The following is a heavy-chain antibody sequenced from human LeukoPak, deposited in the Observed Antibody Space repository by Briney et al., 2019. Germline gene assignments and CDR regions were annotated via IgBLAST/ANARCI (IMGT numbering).Heavy chain of an antibody. D-gene: IGHD1-7*01. CDR2: IYPGDSDT. CDR3: ARRWVTGSTWYYFDY. Sequence: GESLKISCKGSGYSFTNHLIGWVRQMPGKGLEWMGLIYPGDSDTRYSPSFQGQVTISVDKSINTAYLHWISLKASDTAIYYCARRWVTGSTWYYFDYWGQGTLVTVSS. CDR1: GYSFTNHL. J-gene: IGHJ4*02. V-gene: IGHV5-51*01.